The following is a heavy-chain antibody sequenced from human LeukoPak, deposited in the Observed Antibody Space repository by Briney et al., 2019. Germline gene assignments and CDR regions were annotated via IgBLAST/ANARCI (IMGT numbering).Heavy chain of an antibody. Sequence: PSETLSPTCAVYGGSFSGYYWSWIRQPPGKGLEWIGEINHSGSTNYNPSLKSRVTISIDTSKNQFSLKLSSVTAADTAVYYCARGGIAVAGTTYFDYWGQGTLVTVSS. CDR2: INHSGST. CDR1: GGSFSGYY. CDR3: ARGGIAVAGTTYFDY. V-gene: IGHV4-34*01. D-gene: IGHD6-19*01. J-gene: IGHJ4*02.